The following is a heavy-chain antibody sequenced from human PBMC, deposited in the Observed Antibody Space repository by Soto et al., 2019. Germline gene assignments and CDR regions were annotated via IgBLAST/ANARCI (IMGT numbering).Heavy chain of an antibody. Sequence: QVQLVQSGAEVKKPGSSVKVSCKASGGTFSSYAISWVRQAPGQGLEWMGGIIPIFGTANYAQKFQGRVTITADESTSTAYMELGSLRSEDTAVYYCAREGDGYNYDYCYGMDVWGQGTTVTVSS. D-gene: IGHD5-12*01. CDR2: IIPIFGTA. CDR3: AREGDGYNYDYCYGMDV. J-gene: IGHJ6*02. V-gene: IGHV1-69*12. CDR1: GGTFSSYA.